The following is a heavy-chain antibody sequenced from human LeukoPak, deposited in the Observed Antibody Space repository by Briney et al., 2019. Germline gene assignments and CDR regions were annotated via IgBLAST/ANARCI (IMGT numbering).Heavy chain of an antibody. CDR1: GFTVSSNY. D-gene: IGHD6-13*01. J-gene: IGHJ3*02. CDR3: ARVVGYSSSWYEDRGAFDI. CDR2: IYSGGST. V-gene: IGHV3-53*01. Sequence: PGGSLRLSCAASGFTVSSNYMSWVRQAPGKGLEWVSFIYSGGSTYYADSVKGRFTISRDNSKNTLYLQMNSLRAEDTAVYYCARVVGYSSSWYEDRGAFDIWGQGTMVTVSS.